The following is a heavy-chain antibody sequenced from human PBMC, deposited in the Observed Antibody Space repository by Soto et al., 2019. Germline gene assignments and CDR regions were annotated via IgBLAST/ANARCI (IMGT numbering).Heavy chain of an antibody. CDR1: GFTFSSYG. V-gene: IGHV3-30*18. D-gene: IGHD5-12*01. CDR3: AKSFGGYDVYYFDY. J-gene: IGHJ4*02. Sequence: GGSLRLSCAASGFTFSSYGMHWVRQAPGKGLEWVAVISYDGSNKYYADSVKGRFTISRDNSKNTLYLQMNSLRAEDTAVYYCAKSFGGYDVYYFDYWGQGTLVTVSS. CDR2: ISYDGSNK.